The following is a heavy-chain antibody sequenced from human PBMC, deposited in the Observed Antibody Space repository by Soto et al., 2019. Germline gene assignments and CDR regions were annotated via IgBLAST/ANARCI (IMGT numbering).Heavy chain of an antibody. V-gene: IGHV1-69*06. CDR3: ASSHIVVVTAIPDWFDP. CDR2: IIPIFGTA. J-gene: IGHJ5*02. D-gene: IGHD2-21*02. CDR1: GGTFSSYA. Sequence: SVKVSCKASGGTFSSYAISWVRQAPGQGLERMGGIIPIFGTANYAQKFQGRVTITADKSTSTAYMELSSLRSEDTAVYYCASSHIVVVTAIPDWFDPWGQGTLVTVSS.